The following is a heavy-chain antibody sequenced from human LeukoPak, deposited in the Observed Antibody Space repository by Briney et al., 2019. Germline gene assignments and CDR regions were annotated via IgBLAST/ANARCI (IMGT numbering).Heavy chain of an antibody. J-gene: IGHJ4*02. CDR2: ITHSGST. CDR1: GDSINNNVYY. D-gene: IGHD6-19*01. CDR3: ARERRIPVVGRRGGFDY. V-gene: IGHV4-39*07. Sequence: SETLSLTCTVSGDSINNNVYYWSWIRQSPDKGLEWIGEITHSGSTNYNPSLKSRVTISVDTSNNQLSLKLSSVTAADTSLYFCARERRIPVVGRRGGFDYWGQGTLVTVSS.